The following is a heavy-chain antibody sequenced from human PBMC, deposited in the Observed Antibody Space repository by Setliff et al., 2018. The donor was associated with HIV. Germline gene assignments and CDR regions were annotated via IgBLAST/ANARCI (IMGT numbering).Heavy chain of an antibody. V-gene: IGHV1-2*02. J-gene: IGHJ6*03. CDR1: GFSFDDYY. Sequence: ASVKVSCKASGFSFDDYYTHWVRQAPGQGLEWMGCVIPNSGKTYYAQEFQGRVTMTSDTSINTAYMEVSWLTSDDTAIYYCARDLAYCSGGSCYRPFIYYFYYMDVWGKGATVTVSS. CDR3: ARDLAYCSGGSCYRPFIYYFYYMDV. CDR2: VIPNSGKT. D-gene: IGHD2-15*01.